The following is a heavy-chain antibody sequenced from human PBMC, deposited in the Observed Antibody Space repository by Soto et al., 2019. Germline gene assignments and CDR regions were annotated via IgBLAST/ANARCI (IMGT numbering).Heavy chain of an antibody. J-gene: IGHJ4*02. CDR1: GFTFSSYG. CDR2: ISYDGSNK. D-gene: IGHD3-10*01. V-gene: IGHV3-30*18. CDR3: EKDAWFGELPKYYFDY. Sequence: QVQLVESGGGVVQPGRSLRLSCAASGFTFSSYGMHWVRQAPGKGLEWVAVISYDGSNKYYADSVKGRFTISRDNSKNTLYLQMNSLRAEDTAVYYCEKDAWFGELPKYYFDYWGQGTLVTVSS.